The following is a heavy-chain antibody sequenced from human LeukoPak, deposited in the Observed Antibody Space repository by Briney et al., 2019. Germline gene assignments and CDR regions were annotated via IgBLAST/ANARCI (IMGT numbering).Heavy chain of an antibody. D-gene: IGHD3-10*01. CDR2: IHYSGST. V-gene: IGHV4-59*12. CDR1: GGSISSYY. J-gene: IGHJ4*02. Sequence: NPSETLSLTCTVSGGSISSYYWSWIRQPPGKGLEWIGYIHYSGSTNYNPSLKSRVNISVDTSKNQFSLKLSSVTAADTAVYYCSGGVINPTSRFDYWGQGTLVTVSS. CDR3: SGGVINPTSRFDY.